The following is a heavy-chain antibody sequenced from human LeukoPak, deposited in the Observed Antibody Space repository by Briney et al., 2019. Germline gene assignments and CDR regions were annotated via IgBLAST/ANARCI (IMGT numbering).Heavy chain of an antibody. CDR1: GFPFSSYD. J-gene: IGHJ4*02. V-gene: IGHV3-23*01. Sequence: GGSLRLSCAASGFPFSSYDMSWVRRAPGKGLEWVSAISASAGHIFYADSVKGRFTISRDNSKNTLYLQMNSLRAEDTAVYYCEKAKYAYWGSYDYWGQGTLVTVSS. D-gene: IGHD3-16*01. CDR3: EKAKYAYWGSYDY. CDR2: ISASAGHI.